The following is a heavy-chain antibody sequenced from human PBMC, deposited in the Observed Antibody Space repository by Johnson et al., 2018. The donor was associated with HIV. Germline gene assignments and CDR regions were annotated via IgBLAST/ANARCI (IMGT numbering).Heavy chain of an antibody. CDR3: ARAYTYGAFDI. V-gene: IGHV3-30*19. Sequence: QVQLVESGGGVVQPGGSLRLSCAASGFTFSSYGMHWVRQAPGKGLEWVAVISYDGSNKYYAGSVKGRFTIPRDNSKNTLYLQMNSLRVDDTAIYYCARAYTYGAFDIWGQGTMVTVYS. CDR1: GFTFSSYG. D-gene: IGHD5-18*01. CDR2: ISYDGSNK. J-gene: IGHJ3*02.